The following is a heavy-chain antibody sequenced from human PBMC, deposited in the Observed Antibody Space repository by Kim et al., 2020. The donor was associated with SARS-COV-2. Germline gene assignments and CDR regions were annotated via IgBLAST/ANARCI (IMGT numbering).Heavy chain of an antibody. D-gene: IGHD5-18*01. J-gene: IGHJ4*02. V-gene: IGHV3-33*01. CDR2: IWHDGISK. CDR1: GFTISSYG. Sequence: GGSLRLSCAASGFTISSYGMHWLRQAPGKGLEWVAVIWHDGISKYYADSVKGRFTISRDNSENTLYLQMNSLRAEDTAVYYCARDFSAYTAMVDYWGQGT. CDR3: ARDFSAYTAMVDY.